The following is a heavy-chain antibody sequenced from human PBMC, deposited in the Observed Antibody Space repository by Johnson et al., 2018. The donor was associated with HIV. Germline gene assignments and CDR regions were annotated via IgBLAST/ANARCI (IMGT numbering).Heavy chain of an antibody. CDR3: ARDGQWGSTTWYSAFDI. CDR1: GFAFSSYA. Sequence: QVQLVESGGGVVQPGTSLRLSCTASGFAFSSYALHWVRQAPGKGLEWVAVISYDGRDAYYADSVQGRFPSSRDNSKNTLYLQMGSLRAEDMAVYYCARDGQWGSTTWYSAFDIWGQGTMVTVSS. D-gene: IGHD6-13*01. J-gene: IGHJ3*02. CDR2: ISYDGRDA. V-gene: IGHV3-30*14.